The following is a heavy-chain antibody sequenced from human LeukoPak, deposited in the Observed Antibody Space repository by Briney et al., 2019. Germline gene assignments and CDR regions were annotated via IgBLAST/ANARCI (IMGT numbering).Heavy chain of an antibody. D-gene: IGHD3-16*02. CDR3: ARGSYRPIDY. J-gene: IGHJ4*02. Sequence: PGGSLRLSCAASGFTFSSYEMNWLRQAPGKRVEGVSYISSSGSTIYYADSVKGRFIISRDNAKKSLYLQMNSLRAEDTAVYYCARGSYRPIDYWGQGNLVAVFS. CDR2: ISSSGSTI. V-gene: IGHV3-48*03. CDR1: GFTFSSYE.